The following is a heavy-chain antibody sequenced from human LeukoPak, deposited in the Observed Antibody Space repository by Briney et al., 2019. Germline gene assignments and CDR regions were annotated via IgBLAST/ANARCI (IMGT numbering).Heavy chain of an antibody. Sequence: GRSLRLSRAVSGFTFSYYAMHWVRQAPGKGLEWVAVISTDGRNIYYADSVKGRFTISRDNSKNTLFLQMNSLRPEDTAVYFCVRDSDIGAAGYYFDSWGQGTLVTVSS. CDR3: VRDSDIGAAGYYFDS. V-gene: IGHV3-30*04. CDR1: GFTFSYYA. CDR2: ISTDGRNI. J-gene: IGHJ4*02. D-gene: IGHD6-13*01.